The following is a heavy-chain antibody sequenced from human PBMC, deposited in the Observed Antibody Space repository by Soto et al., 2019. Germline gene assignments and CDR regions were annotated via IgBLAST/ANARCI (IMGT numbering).Heavy chain of an antibody. CDR1: GGSISSYY. J-gene: IGHJ4*02. Sequence: TSETLSLTCTVSGGSISSYYWSWIRQPPGKGLEWIGYIYYSGSTNYNPSLKSRVTISVDTSKNQFSLKLSSVTAADTAVYYCARFGGATTFEYWGQGTLVTVPQ. CDR3: ARFGGATTFEY. D-gene: IGHD3-16*01. CDR2: IYYSGST. V-gene: IGHV4-59*01.